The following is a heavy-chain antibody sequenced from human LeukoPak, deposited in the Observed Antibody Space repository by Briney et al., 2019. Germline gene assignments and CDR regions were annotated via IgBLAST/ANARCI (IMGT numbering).Heavy chain of an antibody. Sequence: PGGSLRLSCAASGFTFDDYAMHWVRQAPGQGLEWVSGISWNSGSIGYADSVKGRFTISRDNAKNSLYLQMNSLRAEDAALYYCAREGPDYYYMDVWGKGTTVTVSS. CDR2: ISWNSGSI. CDR1: GFTFDDYA. J-gene: IGHJ6*03. V-gene: IGHV3-9*01. CDR3: AREGPDYYYMDV.